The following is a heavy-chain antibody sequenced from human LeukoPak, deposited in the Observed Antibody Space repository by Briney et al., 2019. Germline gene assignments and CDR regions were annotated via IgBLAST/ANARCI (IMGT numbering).Heavy chain of an antibody. CDR3: ARENYYGSGSYKIIYYYYGMDV. CDR1: RFTVSSNY. V-gene: IGHV3-66*01. J-gene: IGHJ6*02. CDR2: IYSGGST. Sequence: GGSLRLSCAASRFTVSSNYMSWVRQAPGKGLEWVSVIYSGGSTYYADSVKGRFTISRDNSKNTLYLQMNSLRAEDTAVYYCARENYYGSGSYKIIYYYYGMDVWGQGTTVTVSS. D-gene: IGHD3-10*01.